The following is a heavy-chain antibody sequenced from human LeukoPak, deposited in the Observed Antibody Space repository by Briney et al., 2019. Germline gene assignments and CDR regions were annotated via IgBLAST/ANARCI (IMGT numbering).Heavy chain of an antibody. J-gene: IGHJ5*02. CDR1: GYTFTTYS. CDR3: ARGIVVEPTANWFDP. D-gene: IGHD2-2*01. V-gene: IGHV1-3*01. Sequence: ASVKVSCKASGYTFTTYSIHWVRQAPGQRLEWMGRINGGNDNTRYSQKFQGRVTITRGTSASTAYMELSSLRSEDTAVYYCARGIVVEPTANWFDPWGQGTLVTVSS. CDR2: INGGNDNT.